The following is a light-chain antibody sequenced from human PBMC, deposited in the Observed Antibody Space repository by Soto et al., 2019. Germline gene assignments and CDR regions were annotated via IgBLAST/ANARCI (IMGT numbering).Light chain of an antibody. CDR1: ISNIGSSP. CDR3: AAWDDSLSVYV. J-gene: IGLJ1*01. CDR2: RNN. V-gene: IGLV1-47*01. Sequence: QSVLTQPPSASGTPGQRVTISCSGCISNIGSSPVYWHQQLPGTAPKLLIFRNNQRPSGVPDRFSDSKSGTSASLAISGLRSEDEADYYCAAWDDSLSVYVFGTGTKVTVL.